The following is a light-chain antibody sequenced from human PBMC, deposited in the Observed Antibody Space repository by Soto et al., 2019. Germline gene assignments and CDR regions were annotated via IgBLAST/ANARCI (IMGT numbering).Light chain of an antibody. V-gene: IGLV1-51*01. Sequence: QSVLTQPPSVSAAPGQKVTISCSGSSSNIGNNYVSWYQQLQGTAPKLLIYDNNTRPSGIPDRCSCSKSGTSATLGITGLQTGDEADYYCGTCDSSLSAVVFGGGTKLTVL. CDR2: DNN. J-gene: IGLJ2*01. CDR3: GTCDSSLSAVV. CDR1: SSNIGNNY.